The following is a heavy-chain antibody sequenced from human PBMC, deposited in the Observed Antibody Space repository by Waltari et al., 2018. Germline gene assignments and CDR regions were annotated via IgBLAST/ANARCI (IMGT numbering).Heavy chain of an antibody. V-gene: IGHV3-23*01. D-gene: IGHD3-3*01. J-gene: IGHJ4*02. CDR2: VSSSGSNT. CDR1: GFTFSSFA. Sequence: EVQLLESGGDLVQPGGSLRLSCAAFGFTFSSFAFNWVRRAPGKGLEWVSTVSSSGSNTYYAVSVKGRFTISRDNSKNTLYLQMSSLRADDTAVYYCARSNFLDYWGQGALVTVSS. CDR3: ARSNFLDY.